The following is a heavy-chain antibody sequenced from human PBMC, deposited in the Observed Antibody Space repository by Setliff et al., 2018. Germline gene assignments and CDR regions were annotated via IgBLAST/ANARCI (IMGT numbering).Heavy chain of an antibody. J-gene: IGHJ3*02. CDR3: ARDGARGDAFDI. V-gene: IGHV4-31*03. CDR1: GGSISSGGHY. D-gene: IGHD3-10*01. CDR2: IYYSGST. Sequence: KPSETLSLTCTVSGGSISSGGHYWSWIRQHPGKGLEWIGYIYYSGSTYYNPSLKSRVTISVDTSKNQFSLKLSSVTAADTAVYYCARDGARGDAFDIWGQGTMVTVSS.